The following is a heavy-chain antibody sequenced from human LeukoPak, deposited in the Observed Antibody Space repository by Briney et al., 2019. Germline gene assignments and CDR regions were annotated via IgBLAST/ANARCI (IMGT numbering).Heavy chain of an antibody. J-gene: IGHJ6*03. D-gene: IGHD1-26*01. CDR1: GYTFTNYG. V-gene: IGHV1-18*01. CDR3: ARAPGSGSYYYYYMDV. CDR2: ISAYNGNT. Sequence: GASVKVSCKASGYTFTNYGISWVRQAPGQGLEWMGWISAYNGNTNYAQKLQGRVTMTTDTSTSTAYMELSSLRSEDTAVYYCARAPGSGSYYYYYMDVWGKGTTVTVSS.